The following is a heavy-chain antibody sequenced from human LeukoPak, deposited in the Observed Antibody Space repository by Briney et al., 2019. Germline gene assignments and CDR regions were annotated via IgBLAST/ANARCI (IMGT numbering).Heavy chain of an antibody. CDR1: GSTFNNYW. J-gene: IGHJ4*02. CDR2: IYPGDFDT. CDR3: ARGETGIVTPRANFDF. Sequence: GASLKISCQGSGSTFNNYWIGWVRQMPGKGLEWIGIIYPGDFDTRYSPPFQGQVTISADRSISTAYLQWSSLRAADTALYYCARGETGIVTPRANFDFWGQGTLVTVSS. D-gene: IGHD4-23*01. V-gene: IGHV5-51*01.